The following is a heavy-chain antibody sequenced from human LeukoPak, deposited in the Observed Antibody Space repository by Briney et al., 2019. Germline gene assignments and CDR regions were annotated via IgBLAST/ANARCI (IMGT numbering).Heavy chain of an antibody. CDR3: ARHYYADTPDYYFDY. Sequence: SETLSLTCAVYGGSFSGYYWSWIRQPPGKGLEWIGEINHSGSTNYNPSLKSRVTISVDTSKNQFSLKLSSVTAADTAVYYCARHYYADTPDYYFDYWGQGTLVTVSS. D-gene: IGHD2-15*01. J-gene: IGHJ4*02. CDR1: GGSFSGYY. CDR2: INHSGST. V-gene: IGHV4-34*01.